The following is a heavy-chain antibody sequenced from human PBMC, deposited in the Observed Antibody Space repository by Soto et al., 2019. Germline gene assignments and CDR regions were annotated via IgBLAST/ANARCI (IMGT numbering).Heavy chain of an antibody. CDR1: GGTFSSYA. V-gene: IGHV1-69*01. CDR3: GRGGGVITKQYYYSYYGMDV. Sequence: QVQLVQSGAEVKKPGSSVKVSCKASGGTFSSYAISWVRQAPGQGLEWMGGIIPIFGTANYAQKFQGRVTITADESKSTDYMGLSSLRSEDTAVYSWGRGGGVITKQYYYSYYGMDVWGQGTTVTVSS. D-gene: IGHD3-10*01. J-gene: IGHJ6*02. CDR2: IIPIFGTA.